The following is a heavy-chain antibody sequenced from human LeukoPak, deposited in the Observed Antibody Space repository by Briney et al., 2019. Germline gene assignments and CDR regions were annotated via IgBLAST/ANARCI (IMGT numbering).Heavy chain of an antibody. CDR1: GYTFTSYD. Sequence: ASVKVSCKASGYTFTSYDINWVRQATGQGLEWMGWMNPNSGNTGYAQKFQGRVTMTRNTSISTAYMELSSLRSEDTAVYYCARVLETRSGWYRPGGYWGQGTLVTVSS. V-gene: IGHV1-8*01. CDR3: ARVLETRSGWYRPGGY. CDR2: MNPNSGNT. J-gene: IGHJ4*02. D-gene: IGHD6-19*01.